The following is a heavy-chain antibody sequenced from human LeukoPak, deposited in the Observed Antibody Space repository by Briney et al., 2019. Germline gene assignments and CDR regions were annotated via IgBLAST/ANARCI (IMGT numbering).Heavy chain of an antibody. D-gene: IGHD2-15*01. J-gene: IGHJ4*01. CDR2: MSYSGHT. CDR1: GDYIGRVNYY. V-gene: IGHV4-39*07. CDR3: ARDRDVDDFDS. Sequence: SETLSLTCTISGDYIGRVNYYWGWIRQPPGKGLEWIVSMSYSGHTYYNPSLKSRVTTSIGTSKNQLSLNLKSVTAADTAVYYCARDRDVDDFDSWGHGTLVTVSS.